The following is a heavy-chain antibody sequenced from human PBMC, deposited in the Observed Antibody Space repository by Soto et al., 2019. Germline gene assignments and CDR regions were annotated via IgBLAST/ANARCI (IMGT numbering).Heavy chain of an antibody. CDR2: VVPIFGRT. Sequence: QVQLVQSGAEVKKPGSSVKVSCKDSGGTVSGYAIIWVRQAPGQGLEWVGGVVPIFGRTNYANKFQGRVTITADDSTNEANMELSSLRSEDTALYNCAWGVLSLHMYNWFDSWGQGTLVTVSS. V-gene: IGHV1-69*01. CDR3: AWGVLSLHMYNWFDS. D-gene: IGHD2-21*01. J-gene: IGHJ5*01. CDR1: GGTVSGYA.